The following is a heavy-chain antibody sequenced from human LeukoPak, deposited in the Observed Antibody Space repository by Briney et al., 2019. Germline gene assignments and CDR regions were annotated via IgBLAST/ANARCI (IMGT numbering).Heavy chain of an antibody. D-gene: IGHD3-16*01. CDR1: GYTFRSFS. J-gene: IGHJ5*02. V-gene: IGHV1-46*01. CDR2: INPNVGST. CDR3: ARDQEITTSGRRHNRFDP. Sequence: ASVKVSCKTSGYTFRSFSINWVRQAPGQGLEWMGIINPNVGSTNYAQKFQDRLTMTSDTSTSTVSMELGSLRSEDTAVYFCARDQEITTSGRRHNRFDPWGQGTLIIVSS.